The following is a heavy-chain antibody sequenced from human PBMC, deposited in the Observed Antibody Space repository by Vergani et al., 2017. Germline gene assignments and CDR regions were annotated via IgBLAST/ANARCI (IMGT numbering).Heavy chain of an antibody. CDR3: ARDKRWELPDAFDI. V-gene: IGHV4-38-2*02. Sequence: QVQLQESGPGLVKPSETLSLTCTVSGYSISSGYYWGWIPQPPGKGLEWIGSIYHSGSTYYNPSLKSRVTISVDTSKNQFSLKLSSVTAADTAVYYCARDKRWELPDAFDIWGQGTMVTVSS. CDR1: GYSISSGYY. D-gene: IGHD1-26*01. CDR2: IYHSGST. J-gene: IGHJ3*02.